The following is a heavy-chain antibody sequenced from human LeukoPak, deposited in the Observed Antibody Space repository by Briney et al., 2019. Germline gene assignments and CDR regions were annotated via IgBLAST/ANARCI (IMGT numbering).Heavy chain of an antibody. CDR1: GFTSSIFG. V-gene: IGHV3-33*01. CDR2: IWYDGTDK. CDR3: ARSGSTYYYGMDV. Sequence: PGRSLRLTRAASGFTSSIFGMHWVRHGPGKGLEWVTFIWYDGTDKNYADSVKGRFTISRDNSKNTLYLQMNSLRAEDTAVYYCARSGSTYYYGMDVWGQGPTVTVSS. D-gene: IGHD3-10*01. J-gene: IGHJ6*02.